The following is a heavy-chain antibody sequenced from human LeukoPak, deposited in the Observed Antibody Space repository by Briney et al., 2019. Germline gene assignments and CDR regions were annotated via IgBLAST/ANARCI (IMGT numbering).Heavy chain of an antibody. V-gene: IGHV4-59*01. CDR1: GGSISSYY. CDR3: ARSSRYFDWFDP. J-gene: IGHJ5*02. Sequence: SETLSLTCTVCGGSISSYYWSGIRQPPGKGLEWIGYIYYSGSTNYYPSLKSRVTISVVPSKDQFSLELSSVTAADTAVYYCARSSRYFDWFDPWGQGTLVTVSS. CDR2: IYYSGST. D-gene: IGHD3-9*01.